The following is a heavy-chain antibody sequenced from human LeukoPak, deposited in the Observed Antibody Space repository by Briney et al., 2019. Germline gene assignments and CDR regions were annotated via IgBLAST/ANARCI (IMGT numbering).Heavy chain of an antibody. CDR3: AKGSYYDSSGSSYFDY. V-gene: IGHV3-23*01. D-gene: IGHD3-22*01. CDR1: GFTFSSYA. J-gene: IGHJ4*02. Sequence: GGSLRLSCVASGFTFSSYAMHWVRQAPGKGLEWVSGISGSGDNTYYADSVKGRFTISRDNSKNTLYVQVNSLGTEDTAAYYCAKGSYYDSSGSSYFDYWGQGTLVTVSS. CDR2: ISGSGDNT.